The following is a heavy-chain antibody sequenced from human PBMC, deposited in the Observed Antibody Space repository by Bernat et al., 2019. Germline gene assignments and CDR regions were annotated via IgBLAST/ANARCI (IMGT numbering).Heavy chain of an antibody. V-gene: IGHV3-30*01. CDR3: ARDRHCSGGRCYTRSYYYYYYMDV. CDR2: ISYDGSNK. Sequence: QVQLVESGGGVVQPGRSLRLSCAASGFTFSSYAMHWVRQAPGKGLEWVAVISYDGSNKYYADSVKGRFTISRDNSKNTLYLKMNSLRAEDTDVYYCARDRHCSGGRCYTRSYYYYYYMDVWGKGTTVTVSS. D-gene: IGHD2-15*01. J-gene: IGHJ6*03. CDR1: GFTFSSYA.